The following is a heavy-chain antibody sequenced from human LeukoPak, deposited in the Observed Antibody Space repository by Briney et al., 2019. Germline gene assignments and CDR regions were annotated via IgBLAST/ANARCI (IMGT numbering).Heavy chain of an antibody. V-gene: IGHV1-18*01. CDR1: GYTFTTYG. CDR2: TSPYNGNT. D-gene: IGHD6-19*01. J-gene: IGHJ3*02. Sequence: ASVKVSCKASGYTFTTYGISWVRQAPGQGLEWMGWTSPYNGNTKHAQKLQGRATITTDTSTSTAYMEVRSLRSDDTAVFYCAREAPVAAGSDAFDIWGQGTMVTVSS. CDR3: AREAPVAAGSDAFDI.